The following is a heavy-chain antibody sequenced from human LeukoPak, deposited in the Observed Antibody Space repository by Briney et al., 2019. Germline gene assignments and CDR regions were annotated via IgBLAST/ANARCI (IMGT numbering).Heavy chain of an antibody. D-gene: IGHD6-6*01. V-gene: IGHV4-39*01. CDR1: GFTFSSYSMN. CDR3: ARHIRIAARPLLDYFDY. J-gene: IGHJ4*02. Sequence: GSLRLSCAASGFTFSSYSMNWVRQPPGKGLEWIGSIYYSGSTYYNPSLKSRVTISVDTSKNQFSLKLSSVTAADTAVYYCARHIRIAARPLLDYFDYWGQGTLVTVSS. CDR2: IYYSGST.